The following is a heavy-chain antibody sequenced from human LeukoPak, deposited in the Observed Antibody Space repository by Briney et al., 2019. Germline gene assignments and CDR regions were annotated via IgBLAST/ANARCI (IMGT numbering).Heavy chain of an antibody. CDR3: ARQPTAPDY. Sequence: SETLSLTCTVSGGSISSSGFYWGWIRQPPGKGLEWIGTIYYTGSTYYNPSLKSRVTISVDTSKNQFSPEMSPVTATYTAVCYCARQPTAPDYWGQGTLVTVSS. J-gene: IGHJ4*02. CDR2: IYYTGST. V-gene: IGHV4-39*01. D-gene: IGHD4-11*01. CDR1: GGSISSSGFY.